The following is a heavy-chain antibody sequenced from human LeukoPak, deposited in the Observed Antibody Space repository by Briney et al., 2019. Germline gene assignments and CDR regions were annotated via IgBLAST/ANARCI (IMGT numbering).Heavy chain of an antibody. CDR3: VRCSGGNCYGTNYFEY. V-gene: IGHV1-18*04. Sequence: ALVKVSCKTSGYAFTSHAITWVRQVPGRGLEWLGWISSSSGNTNYAHNVRGRVTMTTDTSTSTAYMELRSLRSDDTAIYYCVRCSGGNCYGTNYFEYWGRGTLVSVSS. CDR1: GYAFTSHA. D-gene: IGHD2-15*01. J-gene: IGHJ4*02. CDR2: ISSSSGNT.